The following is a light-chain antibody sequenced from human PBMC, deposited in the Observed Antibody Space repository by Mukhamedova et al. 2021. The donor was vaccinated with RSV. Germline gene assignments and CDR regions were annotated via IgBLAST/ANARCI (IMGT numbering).Light chain of an antibody. V-gene: IGKV4-1*01. CDR2: WAS. CDR1: QSVLYSSSNRNY. Sequence: SSQSVLYSSSNRNYLAWYQQKPGQPPKLLIYWASTRESGVPDRFSGSGSGTDFTLTISSLQAEDVAVYYCQQYYSAPRTFGQGTKV. CDR3: QQYYSAPRT. J-gene: IGKJ1*01.